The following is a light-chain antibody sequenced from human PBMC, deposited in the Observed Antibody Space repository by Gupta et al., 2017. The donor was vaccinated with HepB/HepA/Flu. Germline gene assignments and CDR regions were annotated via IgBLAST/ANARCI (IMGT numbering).Light chain of an antibody. CDR2: GAS. CDR1: QDIRSA. CDR3: QQANSFPFT. Sequence: DIQMTQSPSSVSASVGDRVTITCRASQDIRSALVWYQQKPGKAPNLLIYGASTLQSGVPSRFSGSGSGTDFTLTINSLQTEDFAIYYCQQANSFPFTFGHGTKMDIK. V-gene: IGKV1-12*01. J-gene: IGKJ3*01.